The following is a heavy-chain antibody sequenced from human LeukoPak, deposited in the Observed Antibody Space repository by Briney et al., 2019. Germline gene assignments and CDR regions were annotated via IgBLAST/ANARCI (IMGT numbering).Heavy chain of an antibody. J-gene: IGHJ4*02. CDR2: IRSKAYGGTT. CDR1: GFTFGDYA. D-gene: IGHD3-10*01. Sequence: GGSLRLSCTASGFTFGDYAMSWFRQAPGKGLEWVGFIRSKAYGGTTEYAASVKGRFTISRDDSKSIACLQMNSLKTEDTAVYYCTRDNVLLWFGEIWGFDYWGQGTLVTVSS. CDR3: TRDNVLLWFGEIWGFDY. V-gene: IGHV3-49*03.